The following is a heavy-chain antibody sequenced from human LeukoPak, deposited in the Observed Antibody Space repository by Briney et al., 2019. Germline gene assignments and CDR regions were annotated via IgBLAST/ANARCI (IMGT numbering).Heavy chain of an antibody. V-gene: IGHV1-69*04. CDR3: ARGDTAMLEDY. J-gene: IGHJ4*02. D-gene: IGHD5-18*01. Sequence: SVKVSCKASEGTFSSYAISWMRQAPGQGLEWMGRIIPILGIANYAQKFQGRVTITADKSTSTAYMELSSLRSEDTAVYYCARGDTAMLEDYWGQGTLVTVSS. CDR2: IIPILGIA. CDR1: EGTFSSYA.